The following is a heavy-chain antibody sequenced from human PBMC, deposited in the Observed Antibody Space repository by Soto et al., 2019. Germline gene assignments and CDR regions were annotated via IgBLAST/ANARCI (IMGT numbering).Heavy chain of an antibody. V-gene: IGHV4-34*01. CDR3: ARVKRGAWAY. J-gene: IGHJ4*02. CDR2: INHSGST. Sequence: SETLSLTCAVYGGSFSGYYWSWIRQPPGKGLEWIGEINHSGSTNYNPSLKSRVTISVDTSKNQFSLKLSSVTAADTAVYYCARVKRGAWAYWGQGTLVTVSS. D-gene: IGHD1-26*01. CDR1: GGSFSGYY.